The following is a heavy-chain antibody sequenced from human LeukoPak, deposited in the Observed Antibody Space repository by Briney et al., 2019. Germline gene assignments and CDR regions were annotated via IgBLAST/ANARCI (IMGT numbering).Heavy chain of an antibody. CDR3: ARLLTGRRLNYYDSSGYYASFDY. CDR1: GGSISSYY. V-gene: IGHV4-34*01. Sequence: SETLSLTCTVSGGSISSYYWSWIRQPPGKGLEWVGEINHNGSTNYNPSLKSRVTISVDTSKNQFSLELSSVTAADTAVYYCARLLTGRRLNYYDSSGYYASFDYWGQGTLVTVSS. CDR2: INHNGST. J-gene: IGHJ4*02. D-gene: IGHD3-22*01.